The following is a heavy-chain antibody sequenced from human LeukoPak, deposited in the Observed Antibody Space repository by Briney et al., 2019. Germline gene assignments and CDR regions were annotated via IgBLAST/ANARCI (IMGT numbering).Heavy chain of an antibody. CDR3: ARVLTMVRGAFNWFDP. CDR2: ISAYNGNT. CDR1: GYTFTSYG. V-gene: IGHV1-18*01. D-gene: IGHD3-10*01. J-gene: IGHJ5*02. Sequence: GAPVKVSCKASGYTFTSYGISWGRKAPGQGVEWMGWISAYNGNTNYAQKLQGRVTMTTDTSTSTAYMELRSLRSDDTAVYYCARVLTMVRGAFNWFDPWGQGTLVTVSS.